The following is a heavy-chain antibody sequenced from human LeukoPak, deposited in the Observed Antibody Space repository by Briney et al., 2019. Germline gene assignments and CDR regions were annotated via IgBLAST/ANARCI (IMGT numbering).Heavy chain of an antibody. CDR3: GRDRGYSTDLRVGYYFDY. CDR1: GFTFSSYE. D-gene: IGHD2-8*02. V-gene: IGHV3-48*03. J-gene: IGHJ4*02. CDR2: ISSSGSTI. Sequence: GGSLRLSCAASGFTFSSYEMNWVRQAPGKGLEWVSYISSSGSTIYYADSVKGRFTISRDNAKNSLYLQMNSLRAEDTAVYYCGRDRGYSTDLRVGYYFDYWGQGTLVTVSS.